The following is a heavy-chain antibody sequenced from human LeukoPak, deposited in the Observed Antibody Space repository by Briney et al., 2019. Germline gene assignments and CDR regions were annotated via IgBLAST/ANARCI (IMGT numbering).Heavy chain of an antibody. Sequence: PSQTLSLTCAASGGSISSDNYSWSWIRQPPGKGLEWIGYIFHTGNPYYNPSLKGRVIISVERSKNHFFLKLRSVTAADTAVYYCARVRVNRGYSYGHPSYYFDSWGQGVLVTVSS. J-gene: IGHJ4*02. V-gene: IGHV4-30-2*01. CDR1: GGSISSDNYS. CDR3: ARVRVNRGYSYGHPSYYFDS. D-gene: IGHD5-18*01. CDR2: IFHTGNP.